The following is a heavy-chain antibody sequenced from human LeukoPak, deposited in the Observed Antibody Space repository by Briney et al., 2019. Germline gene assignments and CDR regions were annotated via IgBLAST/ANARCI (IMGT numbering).Heavy chain of an antibody. V-gene: IGHV3-15*01. J-gene: IGHJ4*02. CDR1: GCTFSSYS. CDR3: TTELH. CDR2: IKSKTDGATT. Sequence: GGSLRLSCAASGCTFSSYSMNWVRQAPGEGLEWVGRIKSKTDGATTDYAAPVKGRFTISRDDLENTLYLQMNSLKTEDTGVYYCTTELHWGQGTLVTVSS.